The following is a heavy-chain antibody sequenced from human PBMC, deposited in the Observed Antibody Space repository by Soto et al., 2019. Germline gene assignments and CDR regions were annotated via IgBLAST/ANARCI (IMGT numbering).Heavy chain of an antibody. CDR1: GGSFIGYY. D-gene: IGHD2-15*01. Sequence: SETLSLTCAVYGGSFIGYYWSWILQPPGKGLEWIGEINHSGSTNYNPSLKSRVTISVDTSKNQFSLKLSSVTAADTAVYYCASRGSGPNWFDPWGQGTLVTVSS. J-gene: IGHJ5*02. CDR3: ASRGSGPNWFDP. CDR2: INHSGST. V-gene: IGHV4-34*01.